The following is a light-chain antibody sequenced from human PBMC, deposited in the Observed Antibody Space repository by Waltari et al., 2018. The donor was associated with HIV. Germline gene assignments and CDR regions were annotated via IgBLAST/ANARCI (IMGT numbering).Light chain of an antibody. Sequence: EVVLTQSPATLSLSPGERANLSCRASQSVSNYLTWYQQKPGQAPRLLIYDASKRATGIPARFSGSGSGTDFTLTITSLEPEDFAVYYCQQRTNWLWTFGQGTKVEIK. J-gene: IGKJ1*01. CDR2: DAS. CDR1: QSVSNY. CDR3: QQRTNWLWT. V-gene: IGKV3-11*01.